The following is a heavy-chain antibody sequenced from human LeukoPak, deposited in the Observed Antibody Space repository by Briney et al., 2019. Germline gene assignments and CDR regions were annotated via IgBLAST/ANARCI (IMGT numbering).Heavy chain of an antibody. CDR1: GYTFSDYY. CDR2: INPDSGVT. J-gene: IGHJ4*02. V-gene: IGHV1-2*02. CDR3: ARVSWAAGGLGY. Sequence: DSVKVSCKASGYTFSDYYVQWVRQAPGQGLEWMGWINPDSGVTNFVQKFQGRATMTREKSISTAYMELTSLRFDDTAVYYCARVSWAAGGLGYWGQGTLVTVSP. D-gene: IGHD6-13*01.